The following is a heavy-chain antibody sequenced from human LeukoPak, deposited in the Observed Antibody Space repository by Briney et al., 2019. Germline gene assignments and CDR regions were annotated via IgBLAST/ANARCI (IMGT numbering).Heavy chain of an antibody. CDR1: GGSFSGYY. D-gene: IGHD4-17*01. Sequence: SETLSLTCAVYGGSFSGYYWSWIRQPPGKGLEWIGEINHSGSTNYNPSLKSRVTISVDTSKNQFSLKLSSVTAADTAVYYCAVLRGTRGMDVWGKGTTVTVSS. CDR2: INHSGST. CDR3: AVLRGTRGMDV. V-gene: IGHV4-34*01. J-gene: IGHJ6*04.